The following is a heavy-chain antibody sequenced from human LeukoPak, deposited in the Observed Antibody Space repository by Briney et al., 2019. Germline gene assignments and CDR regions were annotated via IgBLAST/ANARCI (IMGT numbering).Heavy chain of an antibody. CDR1: GFRFSDYS. CDR3: ARVPRFSAIFG. V-gene: IGHV3-48*01. D-gene: IGHD3-3*01. J-gene: IGHJ6*02. CDR2: ISSSGSPI. Sequence: GGSLRLSCAASGFRFSDYSMNWVRQAPGKGLEWVSYISSSGSPIYYADSVKGRFTIARDNAKNSLFLQMNSLRAEDTAVYYCARVPRFSAIFGWGQGTTVTVSS.